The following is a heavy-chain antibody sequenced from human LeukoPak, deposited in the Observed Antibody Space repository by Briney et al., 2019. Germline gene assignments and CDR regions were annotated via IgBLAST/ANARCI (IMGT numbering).Heavy chain of an antibody. CDR2: ISSSSSLI. CDR1: GFTFSSSD. V-gene: IGHV3-21*01. J-gene: IGHJ4*02. CDR3: AKEGRSTTPGY. D-gene: IGHD6-13*01. Sequence: GGSLRLSCAASGFTFSSSDMDWVRQAPGKGLEWVASISSSSSLIYYTDSVKGRFTISRDNAKNSLYLQMNSLRAEDTAVYFCAKEGRSTTPGYWGQGTLVTVCS.